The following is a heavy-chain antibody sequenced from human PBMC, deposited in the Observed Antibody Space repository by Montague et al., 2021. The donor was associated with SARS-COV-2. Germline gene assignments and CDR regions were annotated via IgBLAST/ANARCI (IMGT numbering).Heavy chain of an antibody. D-gene: IGHD2-2*01. CDR3: TREGYQVLWSDYYYYGMDV. Sequence: SETLSLTCAVYGGSFSGYYWSWIRQPPGKGLEWIGEINHSGSTXXXPSXXXRVTISVDTSKNQFSLKLSSVTAADTAVYYCTREGYQVLWSDYYYYGMDVWGQGITVTVSS. CDR1: GGSFSGYY. J-gene: IGHJ6*02. V-gene: IGHV4-34*01. CDR2: INHSGST.